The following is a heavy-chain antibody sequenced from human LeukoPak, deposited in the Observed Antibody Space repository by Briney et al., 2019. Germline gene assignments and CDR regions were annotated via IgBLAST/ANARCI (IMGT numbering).Heavy chain of an antibody. D-gene: IGHD4-11*01. V-gene: IGHV1-3*01. CDR2: TNAGNGNT. CDR3: ARGPQGYSNYYYYYGMDV. Sequence: ASVKVSCKASGYTFTSYAMHWVRQAPGQRLEWMGWTNAGNGNTKYSQKFQGRVTITRDTSASTAYMELSSLRSEDTAVYYCARGPQGYSNYYYYYGMDVWGQGTTVTVSS. CDR1: GYTFTSYA. J-gene: IGHJ6*02.